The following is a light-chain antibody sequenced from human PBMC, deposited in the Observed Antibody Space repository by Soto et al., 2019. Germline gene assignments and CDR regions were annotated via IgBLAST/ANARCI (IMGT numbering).Light chain of an antibody. CDR2: DVN. CDR1: SSDVDGYNY. CDR3: SSFTISRNTVI. Sequence: QSALTQPASESGSPGQSITISCTGTSSDVDGYNYVSWYQYHPGKAPKLMIYDVNNRPSGVSNRFSGSKSGNTASLTISGLQAEDEADYYCSSFTISRNTVIFGGGTKLTVL. V-gene: IGLV2-14*01. J-gene: IGLJ2*01.